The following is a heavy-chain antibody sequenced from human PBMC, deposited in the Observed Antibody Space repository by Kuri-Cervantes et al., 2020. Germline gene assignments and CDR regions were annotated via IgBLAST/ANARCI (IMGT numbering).Heavy chain of an antibody. CDR1: GGSISSGDYY. CDR3: ARGAHSSSWTTGFGY. V-gene: IGHV4-30-4*01. D-gene: IGHD6-13*01. J-gene: IGHJ4*02. CDR2: IYYSGST. Sequence: LRLSCTVSGGSISSGDYYWSWIRQPPGKGLEWIGYIYYSGSTYYNPSLKSRVTISVDTSKNQFSLKLSSVTAADTAVYYCARGAHSSSWTTGFGYWGQGTLVTVSS.